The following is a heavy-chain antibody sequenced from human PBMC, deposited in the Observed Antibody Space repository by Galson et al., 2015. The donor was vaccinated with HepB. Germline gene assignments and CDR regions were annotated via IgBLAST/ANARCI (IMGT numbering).Heavy chain of an antibody. V-gene: IGHV1-46*01. J-gene: IGHJ6*02. CDR2: INPSGGST. Sequence: SVKVSCKASGYTFTSYYMHWVRQAPGQGLEWMGIINPSGGSTSHAQKFQGRVTMTRDTSTSTVYMELSSLRSEDTAVYYCARGGGHTIFGVVTHYYYYYGMDVWGQGTTVTVSS. CDR1: GYTFTSYY. D-gene: IGHD3-3*01. CDR3: ARGGGHTIFGVVTHYYYYYGMDV.